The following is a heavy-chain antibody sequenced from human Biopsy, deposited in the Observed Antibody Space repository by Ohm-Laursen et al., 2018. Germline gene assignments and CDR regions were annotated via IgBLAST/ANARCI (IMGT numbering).Heavy chain of an antibody. V-gene: IGHV4-59*01. CDR3: TRATNSTGWPYYYFYGMDI. CDR1: GGSISSDW. CDR2: VYYSGTT. J-gene: IGHJ6*02. D-gene: IGHD2/OR15-2a*01. Sequence: TLSLTCTVSGGSISSDWWSWIRQTPGKGLEWIGYVYYSGTTTYNPSLRSRVTISVDTSMNQISLRLQSVTAADTAIYYCTRATNSTGWPYYYFYGMDIWGQGTMVTVSS.